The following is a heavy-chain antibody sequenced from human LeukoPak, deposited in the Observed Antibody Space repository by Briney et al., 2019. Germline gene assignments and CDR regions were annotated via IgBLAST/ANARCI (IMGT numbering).Heavy chain of an antibody. J-gene: IGHJ5*02. Sequence: SQTLSLTCAISGDSVSINSVTWNWIRQSPSRGLEWLGRTYYRSTWYNDYAVSVRGRITVNPDTSKNQFSLHLNSVTPENTAVYYCARRLTQYDCFDPWGQGILVTVSS. D-gene: IGHD2-2*01. V-gene: IGHV6-1*01. CDR3: ARRLTQYDCFDP. CDR1: GDSVSINSVT. CDR2: TYYRSTWYN.